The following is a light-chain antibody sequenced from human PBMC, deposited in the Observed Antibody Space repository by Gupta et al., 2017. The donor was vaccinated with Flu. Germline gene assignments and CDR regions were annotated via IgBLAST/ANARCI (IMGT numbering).Light chain of an antibody. V-gene: IGKV1-39*01. CDR2: AAS. CDR1: QSISSY. Sequence: IQITPSPSSLSASVGDRVTITCRASQSISSYLNWYQQKPGKAPKLLISAASRLQSGVPSRFSGSGSGTDFTLTITCLQPEDVATFYCQQTDSTPWTFGQGTKVEI. J-gene: IGKJ1*01. CDR3: QQTDSTPWT.